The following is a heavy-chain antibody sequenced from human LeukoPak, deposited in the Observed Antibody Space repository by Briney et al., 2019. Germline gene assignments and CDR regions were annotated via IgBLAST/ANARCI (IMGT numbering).Heavy chain of an antibody. CDR1: GGSVINTNW. CDR2: VHLDGRT. V-gene: IGHV4-4*02. D-gene: IGHD2-21*01. Sequence: SETLSLSCGVSGGSVINTNWWTWVRQPPGKGLEWIGEVHLDGRTNYNPSLESRLTMSVDVSENQVSLKLTSVTAADTAVYYCARALAYCAGNCVTDYFDYWGQGALVTVSS. CDR3: ARALAYCAGNCVTDYFDY. J-gene: IGHJ4*02.